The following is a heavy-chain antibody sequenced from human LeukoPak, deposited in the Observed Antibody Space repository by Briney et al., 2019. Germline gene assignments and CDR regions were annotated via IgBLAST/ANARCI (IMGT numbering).Heavy chain of an antibody. CDR1: GGSISSYC. D-gene: IGHD6-19*01. J-gene: IGHJ4*02. CDR2: IYYSGST. V-gene: IGHV4-59*08. Sequence: KPSETLSLTCTVSGGSISSYCWSWIRQPPGKGLEWIGYIYYSGSTNYNPSLNSRVTISVDTSKNQFSLRLSSVTAADTAIYYCARAVSGRFDYWGQGTLVTVSS. CDR3: ARAVSGRFDY.